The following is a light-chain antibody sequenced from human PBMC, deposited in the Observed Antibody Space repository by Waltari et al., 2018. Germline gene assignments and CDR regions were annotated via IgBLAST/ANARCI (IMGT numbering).Light chain of an antibody. V-gene: IGLV1-44*01. Sequence: QSVLTQPPSASATPGQLVTLSCSGSLSTLGSHLFNWYQPLPETTPKLLIYGKNQRPSGVPDRFSGSKSGTSASLAVSGLQSDDEADYYCGAWDDSLDGYVFGTGTKVTVL. CDR2: GKN. CDR3: GAWDDSLDGYV. J-gene: IGLJ1*01. CDR1: LSTLGSHL.